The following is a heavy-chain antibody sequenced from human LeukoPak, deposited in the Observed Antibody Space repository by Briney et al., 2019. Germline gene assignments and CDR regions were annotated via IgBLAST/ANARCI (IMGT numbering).Heavy chain of an antibody. D-gene: IGHD3-10*01. CDR3: TRDKSAGADTGSSFYY. V-gene: IGHV3-7*03. CDR1: GFTFSSSA. CDR2: IKQDGGET. J-gene: IGHJ4*02. Sequence: GGSLRLSCAASGFTFSSSAMTWVRQAPGKGLEWVASIKQDGGETYYVDSVKGRFTFSRDNAKNSVYLQMSSLRAEDTAVYYCTRDKSAGADTGSSFYYWGQGALVTVSS.